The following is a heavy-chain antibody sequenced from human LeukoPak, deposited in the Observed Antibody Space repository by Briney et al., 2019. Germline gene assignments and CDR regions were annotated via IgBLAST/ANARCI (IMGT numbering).Heavy chain of an antibody. CDR1: GVSIFSSY. J-gene: IGHJ4*02. Sequence: SETLSLTCTVSGVSIFSSYWNWVRQPPGKGLEWIGYVHYSGSTNYNPSLKSRVTISVDTFKSQFSLKLSSATAADTAVYYCVTGRSIRYFDYWGQGTLLTVSS. D-gene: IGHD3-9*01. V-gene: IGHV4-59*12. CDR3: VTGRSIRYFDY. CDR2: VHYSGST.